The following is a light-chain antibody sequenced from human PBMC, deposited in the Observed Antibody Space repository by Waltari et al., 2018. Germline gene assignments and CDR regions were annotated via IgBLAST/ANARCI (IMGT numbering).Light chain of an antibody. CDR3: CSYTRSGSLV. CDR1: SRDVGGYNF. J-gene: IGLJ2*01. Sequence: QSALTQPASVSGSPGQSISISCPGTSRDVGGYNFVSWYQRLPGNAPKLIIYDVGNRPSGVSNRFSGSKSGNTASLIISGLQADDEADYYCCSYTRSGSLVFGGGTKLTVL. V-gene: IGLV2-14*03. CDR2: DVG.